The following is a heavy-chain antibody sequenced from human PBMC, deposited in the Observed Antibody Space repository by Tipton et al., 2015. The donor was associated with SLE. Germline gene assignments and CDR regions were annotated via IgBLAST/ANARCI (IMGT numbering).Heavy chain of an antibody. V-gene: IGHV4-39*07. D-gene: IGHD3-22*01. J-gene: IGHJ3*02. CDR1: GASIRSTTFY. Sequence: TLSLTCTVSGASIRSTTFYWGWIRQPPGKGLEWIGSISDSGSTHYNPSLKSRVTISVDASKNQFSLELISVTAADTAVYYCARRHFDTSGYYRGAFDIWGQGKMVTVSS. CDR2: ISDSGST. CDR3: ARRHFDTSGYYRGAFDI.